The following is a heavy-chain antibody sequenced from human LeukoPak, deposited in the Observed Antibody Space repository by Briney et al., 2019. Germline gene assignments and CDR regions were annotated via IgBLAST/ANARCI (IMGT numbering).Heavy chain of an antibody. Sequence: GGSLRLSCAASGSSYGMHWVRQAPGKGLEWVAVISYDGSNKYYADSVKGRFTISRDNSKNTLYLQMNSLRAEDTAVYYCAKEYSSGWPNYWGRGTLVTVSS. CDR3: AKEYSSGWPNY. J-gene: IGHJ4*02. CDR1: GSSYG. CDR2: ISYDGSNK. D-gene: IGHD6-19*01. V-gene: IGHV3-30*18.